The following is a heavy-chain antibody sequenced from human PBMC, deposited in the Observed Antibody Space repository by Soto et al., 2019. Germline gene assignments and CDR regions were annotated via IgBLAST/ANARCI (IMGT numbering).Heavy chain of an antibody. CDR3: AGGIEWLRIFDY. CDR2: IYYSGST. J-gene: IGHJ4*02. D-gene: IGHD5-12*01. V-gene: IGHV4-30-4*01. Sequence: SVTLSLTCTVSGGSISSGDYYRSWIRQPPGKGLEWIGYIYYSGSTYYNPSLKSRVTISVDTSKNQFSLKLSSVTAADTAVYYCAGGIEWLRIFDYWGQGTQVTV. CDR1: GGSISSGDYY.